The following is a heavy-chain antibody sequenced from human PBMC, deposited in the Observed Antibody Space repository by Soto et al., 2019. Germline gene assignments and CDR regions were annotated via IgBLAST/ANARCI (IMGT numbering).Heavy chain of an antibody. CDR2: IYYSGST. J-gene: IGHJ5*02. CDR3: ASKNWFDP. Sequence: SETLSLTCTVSGGSISSSSYYWGWIRQPPGKGLEWIGSIYYSGSTYYKPSLKSRITISVDTSKNQFSLKLISVTAADTAVYYCASKNWFDPWGQGALVTVSS. V-gene: IGHV4-39*01. CDR1: GGSISSSSYY.